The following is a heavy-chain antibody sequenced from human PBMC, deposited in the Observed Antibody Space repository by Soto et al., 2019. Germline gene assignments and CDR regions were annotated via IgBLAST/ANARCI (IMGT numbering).Heavy chain of an antibody. V-gene: IGHV1-46*03. CDR2: INPSGGST. Sequence: GASVKVSCKASGYTFTXYYMHWVRQAPGQGLEWMGIINPSGGSTSYAQKFQGRVTMTRDTSTSTVYMELSSLRSEDTAVYYCARDLPSDAFDIWGQGTMVTVSS. CDR1: GYTFTXYY. J-gene: IGHJ3*02. CDR3: ARDLPSDAFDI.